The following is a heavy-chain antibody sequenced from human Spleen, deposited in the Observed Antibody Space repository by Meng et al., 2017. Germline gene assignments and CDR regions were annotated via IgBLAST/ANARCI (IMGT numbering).Heavy chain of an antibody. CDR1: GGSISTRDW. Sequence: QVQLQESGPGLVKPSGTLSLPCAVSGGSISTRDWWTWFRQPPGKGLEWIGEIYHSGRANYIPTLKSRVTISVDKSKNQFSLDLRSVIAADTAVYFCARNLVGSSLDYWGQGTLVTVSS. J-gene: IGHJ4*02. CDR2: IYHSGRA. V-gene: IGHV4-4*02. CDR3: ARNLVGSSLDY. D-gene: IGHD1-14*01.